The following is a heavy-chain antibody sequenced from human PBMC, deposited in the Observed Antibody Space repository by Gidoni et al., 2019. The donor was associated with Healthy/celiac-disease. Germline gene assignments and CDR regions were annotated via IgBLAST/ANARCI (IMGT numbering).Heavy chain of an antibody. D-gene: IGHD5-18*01. CDR1: GGTFSSCA. V-gene: IGHV1-69*01. Sequence: QVQLVQSGAEVKKPGSPVKVSCKASGGTFSSCAISWVRQAPGQGLEWMGGIIPIFGTANYAQKFQGRVTITADESTSTAYMELSSLRSEDTAVYYCARPVDTAMHYYYGMDVWGQGTTVTVSS. CDR3: ARPVDTAMHYYYGMDV. J-gene: IGHJ6*02. CDR2: IIPIFGTA.